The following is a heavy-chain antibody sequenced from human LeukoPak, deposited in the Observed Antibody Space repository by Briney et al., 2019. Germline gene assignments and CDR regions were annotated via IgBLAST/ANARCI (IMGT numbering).Heavy chain of an antibody. CDR1: GYTFPHFG. V-gene: IGHV1-2*02. Sequence: ASVPVSCKASGYTFPHFGISWLRQAPGQGLEWLGWINPNSGGTNYAQKFQGRVTMTRDTSISTAYMELSRLRSDDTAVYYCARDWGFRAFDIWGQGTMVTVSS. CDR2: INPNSGGT. D-gene: IGHD7-27*01. J-gene: IGHJ3*02. CDR3: ARDWGFRAFDI.